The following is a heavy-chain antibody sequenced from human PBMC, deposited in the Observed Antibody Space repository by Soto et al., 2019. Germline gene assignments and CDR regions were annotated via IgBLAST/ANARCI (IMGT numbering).Heavy chain of an antibody. CDR2: IIANNGNT. J-gene: IGHJ3*02. CDR1: GGTFSSYT. CDR3: AREMGPDFWSGYYALGAFDI. D-gene: IGHD3-3*01. V-gene: IGHV1-18*01. Sequence: ASVKVSCKASGGTFSSYTISWVRQAPGQGLEWMGRIIANNGNTNYAQKLQGRVTITTDTSTSTAYMELRSLRSDDTAVYYCAREMGPDFWSGYYALGAFDIWGQGTMVTVSS.